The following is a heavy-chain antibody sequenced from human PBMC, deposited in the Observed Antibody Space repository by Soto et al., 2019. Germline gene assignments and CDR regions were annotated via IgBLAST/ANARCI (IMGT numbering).Heavy chain of an antibody. J-gene: IGHJ5*02. V-gene: IGHV1-3*01. Sequence: GASVKVSCKASGYTFTSYGIHWVRQAPGQRLEWMGWINAANGDTKYSPKFQGRVTITRDTSASTAYMELSSLRSGDTAVYYCVRRHVSATGIDWFDPWGQETLVTVSS. CDR3: VRRHVSATGIDWFDP. CDR2: INAANGDT. D-gene: IGHD6-13*01. CDR1: GYTFTSYG.